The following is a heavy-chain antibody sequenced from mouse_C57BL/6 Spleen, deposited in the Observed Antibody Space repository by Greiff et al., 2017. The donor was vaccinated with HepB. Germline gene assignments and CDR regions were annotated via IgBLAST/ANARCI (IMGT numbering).Heavy chain of an antibody. CDR3: TSYGSSFYYYAMDY. D-gene: IGHD1-1*01. V-gene: IGHV14-1*01. Sequence: EVQLQQSGAELVRPGASVKLSCTASGFNIKDYYMHWVKQRPEQGLEWIGRIDPEDGDTEYAPKFQGKATMTAHTSSNTAYLQLSSLTSEDTAVYYCTSYGSSFYYYAMDYWGQGTSVTVSS. CDR2: IDPEDGDT. J-gene: IGHJ4*01. CDR1: GFNIKDYY.